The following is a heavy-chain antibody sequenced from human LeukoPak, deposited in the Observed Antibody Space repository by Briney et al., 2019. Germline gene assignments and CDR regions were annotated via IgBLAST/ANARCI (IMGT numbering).Heavy chain of an antibody. CDR3: AREVADYYDSSGYYPRRVSAFDI. CDR2: IYTSGST. J-gene: IGHJ3*02. D-gene: IGHD3-22*01. Sequence: PSETLSLTCTVSGGSISSYYWSWIRQPPGKGLEWIGYIYTSGSTNYNPSLKSRVTISVDTSKNQFSLKLSSVTAADTAVYYCAREVADYYDSSGYYPRRVSAFDIWGQGTMVTVSS. V-gene: IGHV4-4*09. CDR1: GGSISSYY.